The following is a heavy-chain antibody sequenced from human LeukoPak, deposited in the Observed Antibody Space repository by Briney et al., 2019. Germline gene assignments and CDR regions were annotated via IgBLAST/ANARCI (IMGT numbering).Heavy chain of an antibody. CDR2: IYYSGST. Sequence: SETLSLTCTVSGGSISSYYWSWIRQPPGKGLEWIGYIYYSGSTNYNPSLKSRVAISVDTSKNQFSLKPSSVTAADTAVYYCARQFYSSSWSDAFDIWGQGTMVTVSS. CDR1: GGSISSYY. CDR3: ARQFYSSSWSDAFDI. J-gene: IGHJ3*02. V-gene: IGHV4-59*08. D-gene: IGHD6-13*01.